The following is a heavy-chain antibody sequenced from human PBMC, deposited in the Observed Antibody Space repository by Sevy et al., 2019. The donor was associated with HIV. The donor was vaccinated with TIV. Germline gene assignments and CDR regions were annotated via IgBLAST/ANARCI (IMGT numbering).Heavy chain of an antibody. CDR1: GFTFSSYE. CDR3: ARVDAYYDKALVP. Sequence: GGSLRLSCAASGFTFSSYEMNWVRQAPGKGLEWVSYISSGGSSIYYADSVKGRFTISRDNAKNSLYLQMNGLRAEDTAVYYCARVDAYYDKALVPWGQGTLVTFSS. CDR2: ISSGGSSI. J-gene: IGHJ5*02. V-gene: IGHV3-48*03. D-gene: IGHD3-22*01.